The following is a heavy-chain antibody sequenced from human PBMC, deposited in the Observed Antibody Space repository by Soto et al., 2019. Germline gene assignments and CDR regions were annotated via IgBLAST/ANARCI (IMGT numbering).Heavy chain of an antibody. J-gene: IGHJ6*02. CDR3: ARFFREEAAPFSRSYYYYYYGMDV. CDR1: GYSFTSYW. CDR2: IYPGDSDT. D-gene: IGHD4-17*01. Sequence: PGESLKISCKGSGYSFTSYWIGWVRQMPGKGLEWMGIIYPGDSDTRYSPSFQGQVTISADKSISTAYLQWSSLKASDTAMYYCARFFREEAAPFSRSYYYYYYGMDVWGQGTTVTVSS. V-gene: IGHV5-51*01.